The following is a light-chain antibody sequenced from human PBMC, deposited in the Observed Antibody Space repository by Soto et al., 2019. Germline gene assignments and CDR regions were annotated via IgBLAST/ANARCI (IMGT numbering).Light chain of an antibody. CDR2: DAS. J-gene: IGKJ3*01. CDR3: QQYNSYSHFT. CDR1: QSISSW. Sequence: DIQMTQSPSTLSASVGDRVTITCRASQSISSWLAWYQQKPGKAPKLLIYDASSLESGVPSRFSGSGSGTEFTLTISSLQPDDFATYYCQQYNSYSHFTFGPGTTVDIK. V-gene: IGKV1-5*01.